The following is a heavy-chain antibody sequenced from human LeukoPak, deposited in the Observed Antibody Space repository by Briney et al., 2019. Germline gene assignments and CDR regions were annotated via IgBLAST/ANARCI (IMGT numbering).Heavy chain of an antibody. D-gene: IGHD3-10*01. CDR2: ISSSNSTI. Sequence: GGSLRLSCAASGFTFSSYSMNWVRQAPGKGLEWVSYISSSNSTIYYADSVKGRFTISRDNAKNSLYLQMNSLRAEDTAVYYCASRITMVRGVIDWGQGTLVTVSS. CDR1: GFTFSSYS. J-gene: IGHJ4*02. CDR3: ASRITMVRGVID. V-gene: IGHV3-48*01.